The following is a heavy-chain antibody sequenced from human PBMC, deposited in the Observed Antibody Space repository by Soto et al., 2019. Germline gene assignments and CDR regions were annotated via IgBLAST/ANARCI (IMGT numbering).Heavy chain of an antibody. Sequence: LRLSCAASGFTFRSYAMSWVRQAPGKGLEGVSAISGSGGSTYYADSVKGRFTISRDNSKNTLYLQMNSLRAEDTAVYYCAIENYDSLTGYFRAGNFQHWGQGTLVTVSS. V-gene: IGHV3-23*01. CDR1: GFTFRSYA. J-gene: IGHJ1*01. CDR3: AIENYDSLTGYFRAGNFQH. CDR2: ISGSGGST. D-gene: IGHD3-9*01.